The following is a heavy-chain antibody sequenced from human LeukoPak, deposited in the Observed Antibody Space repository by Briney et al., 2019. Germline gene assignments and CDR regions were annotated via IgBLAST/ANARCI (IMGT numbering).Heavy chain of an antibody. CDR3: ARGDSGSPPIDY. CDR1: GGTFSSYT. D-gene: IGHD3-10*01. Sequence: ASVKVSCKASGGTFSSYTISWVRQAPGQGLEWMGRIIPILGIANYAQKFQGRVTITADKSTNTAYMELSSLRSEDTAVYYCARGDSGSPPIDYWGQGTLVTVSS. V-gene: IGHV1-69*02. J-gene: IGHJ4*02. CDR2: IIPILGIA.